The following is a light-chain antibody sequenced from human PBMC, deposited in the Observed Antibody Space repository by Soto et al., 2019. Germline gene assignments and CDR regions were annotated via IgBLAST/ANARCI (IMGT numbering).Light chain of an antibody. CDR2: DVS. V-gene: IGLV2-11*01. J-gene: IGLJ2*01. CDR3: CSYAGSFVV. CDR1: SSDVGGYNY. Sequence: QSVLTQPRSVSGSHGQSVTISCTGTSSDVGGYNYVSWYQQHPGKAPKLMIYDVSKRRSGVPDRFSGSKSGNTASLTISGLQAEDEADYYCCSYAGSFVVFGGGTKVTVL.